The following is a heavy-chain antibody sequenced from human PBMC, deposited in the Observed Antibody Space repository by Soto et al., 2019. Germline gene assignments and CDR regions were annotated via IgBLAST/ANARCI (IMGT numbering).Heavy chain of an antibody. J-gene: IGHJ5*02. CDR2: IYHSGST. D-gene: IGHD3-16*01. Sequence: QVQLQESGPGLVKPSETLSLTCTVSGDSINDYYWSWIRQPPGKGLEWIGYIYHSGSTNYNPSLKSRVTISVETSNNQFSLKLRSVTAADTAVYFCARDRNDYVWGTWGQGTLVTVSS. CDR1: GDSINDYY. CDR3: ARDRNDYVWGT. V-gene: IGHV4-59*01.